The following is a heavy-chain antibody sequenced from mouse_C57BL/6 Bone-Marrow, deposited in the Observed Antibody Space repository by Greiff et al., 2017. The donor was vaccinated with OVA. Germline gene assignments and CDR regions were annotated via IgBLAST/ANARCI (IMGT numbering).Heavy chain of an antibody. D-gene: IGHD1-1*01. CDR1: GYTFTSYW. V-gene: IGHV1-69*01. CDR2: IDPSDSYT. CDR3: ARDYYGSSADYAMDY. Sequence: QVQLQQPGAELVMPGASVKLSCKASGYTFTSYWMHWVKQRPGQGLEWIGEIDPSDSYTNYNQKFKGKSTLTVDKSSSTAYMQRSSLTSEDSAVYYCARDYYGSSADYAMDYWGQGTSVTVSS. J-gene: IGHJ4*01.